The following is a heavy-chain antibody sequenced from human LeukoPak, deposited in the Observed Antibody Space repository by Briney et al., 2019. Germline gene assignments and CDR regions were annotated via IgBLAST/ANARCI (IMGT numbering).Heavy chain of an antibody. CDR3: ASVTGSYYFYYYMAV. Sequence: PSETLSLTCTVSGGSIRSISYYWGWIRQPPGKGLEWIGSIYYSGITYYNPSLKSRVAISVDTSKNQFSLKLSSVTAADTAVYYCASVTGSYYFYYYMAVWGKGTTVTVSS. V-gene: IGHV4-39*07. J-gene: IGHJ6*03. D-gene: IGHD2/OR15-2a*01. CDR1: GGSIRSISYY. CDR2: IYYSGIT.